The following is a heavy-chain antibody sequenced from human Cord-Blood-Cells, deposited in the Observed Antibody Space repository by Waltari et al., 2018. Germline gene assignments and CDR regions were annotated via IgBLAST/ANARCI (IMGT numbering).Heavy chain of an antibody. Sequence: QVQLQKWGAGLWQPPETLSLISAVYGGSFSGYYLSGIRQLPGKGLEWIGEINHSGSTNYNPSLKTRATIAVDTSKNQLSLKQSSVTVAETAVYDGARFRAARAIDYWGQGTLVTVSS. V-gene: IGHV4-34*01. D-gene: IGHD6-6*01. CDR3: ARFRAARAIDY. CDR1: GGSFSGYY. J-gene: IGHJ4*02. CDR2: INHSGST.